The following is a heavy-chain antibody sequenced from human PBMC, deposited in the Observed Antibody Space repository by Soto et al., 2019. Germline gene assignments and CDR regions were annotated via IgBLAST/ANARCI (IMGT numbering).Heavy chain of an antibody. Sequence: PSETLSLTCTVSGGSISSYYWSWIRQPPGKGLEWIGYIYYSGSTNYNPSLKSRVTISVDTSKNQFSLKLSSVTAADTAVYYCARARLAAMGSVYYYGMDVWGQGATVTVSS. D-gene: IGHD5-18*01. CDR3: ARARLAAMGSVYYYGMDV. CDR2: IYYSGST. V-gene: IGHV4-59*01. J-gene: IGHJ6*02. CDR1: GGSISSYY.